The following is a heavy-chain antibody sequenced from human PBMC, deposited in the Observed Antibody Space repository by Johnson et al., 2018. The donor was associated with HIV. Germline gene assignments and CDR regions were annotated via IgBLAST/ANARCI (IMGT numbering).Heavy chain of an antibody. CDR3: VRVGPTLEDAFDI. J-gene: IGHJ3*02. CDR2: VRNKGQRYST. CDR1: GLTFSDHY. D-gene: IGHD3-3*01. Sequence: VQLVESGGGLVQPGGSLRLSCAASGLTFSDHYMDWVRQAPGRGLEWVGRVRNKGQRYSTSYAASVKGRFTFSRDDLKKSLFLQMNRLKTEDSAVYYCVRVGPTLEDAFDIGGQGTTVTVSS. V-gene: IGHV3-72*01.